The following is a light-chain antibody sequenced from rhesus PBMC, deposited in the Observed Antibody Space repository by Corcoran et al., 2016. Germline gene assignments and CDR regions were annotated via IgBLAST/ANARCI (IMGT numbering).Light chain of an antibody. J-gene: IGKJ2*01. V-gene: IGKV1-21*01. CDR3: QQYNSAPYS. Sequence: DIQMTQSPSSLSASVGDRVTITCRASQGISSYLNWYQQKPGKAPKLLIYKASSLQGGVPSRFSGSGSGTDFTLTISSLQPEDFATYYCQQYNSAPYSFGQGTKVEIK. CDR2: KAS. CDR1: QGISSY.